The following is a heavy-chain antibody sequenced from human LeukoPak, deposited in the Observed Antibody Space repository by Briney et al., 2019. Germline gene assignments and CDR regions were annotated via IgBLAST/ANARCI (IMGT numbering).Heavy chain of an antibody. CDR3: ASLGYCSGGSCYEDY. V-gene: IGHV4-39*07. D-gene: IGHD2-15*01. J-gene: IGHJ4*02. CDR2: IYYSGST. CDR1: GGSISSSSYY. Sequence: SETLSLTCTVSGGSISSSSYYWGWIRQPPGKGLEWIGSIYYSGSTYYNPSLKSRVTISVDTSKNQFSLKLSSVTAADTAVYYCASLGYCSGGSCYEDYWGQGTLVTVSS.